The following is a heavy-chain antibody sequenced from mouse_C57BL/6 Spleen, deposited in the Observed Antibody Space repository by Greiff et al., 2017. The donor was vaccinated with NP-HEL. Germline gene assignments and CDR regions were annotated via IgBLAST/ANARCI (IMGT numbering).Heavy chain of an antibody. V-gene: IGHV5-4*01. J-gene: IGHJ3*01. CDR1: GFTFSSYA. D-gene: IGHD2-5*01. CDR3: ARDHYSKGAWFAY. CDR2: ISDGGSYT. Sequence: DVKLVESGGGLVKPGGSLKLSCAASGFTFSSYAMSWVRQTPEKRLEWVATISDGGSYTYYPDNVKGRFTISRDNAKNNLYLQMSHLKSEDTAMYYCARDHYSKGAWFAYWGQGTLVTVSA.